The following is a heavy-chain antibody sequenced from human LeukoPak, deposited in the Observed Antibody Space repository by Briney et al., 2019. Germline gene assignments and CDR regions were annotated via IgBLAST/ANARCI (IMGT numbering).Heavy chain of an antibody. V-gene: IGHV3-30*04. CDR2: ISYDGSNK. Sequence: PGRSLRLSCAASGFTFSSYAMHWVRQAPGKGLERVTVISYDGSNKYYADSVKGRFTISRDNSKNTLYLQMNSLRAEDTAVYYSARGGGWFGESQPLDYWGQGTLVTVSS. CDR3: ARGGGWFGESQPLDY. J-gene: IGHJ4*02. D-gene: IGHD3-10*01. CDR1: GFTFSSYA.